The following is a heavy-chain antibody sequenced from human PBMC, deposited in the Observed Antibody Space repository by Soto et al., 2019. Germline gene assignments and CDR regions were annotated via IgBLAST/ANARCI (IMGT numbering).Heavy chain of an antibody. CDR1: GFTFSSYA. Sequence: AGGSLRLSCAASGFTFSSYAMSWVRQAPGKGLEWVSAISGSGGSIYYADSVKGRFTISRDNSKNTLYLQMNSLRAEDTAVYYCAKELYGSGTQGYWGQGTLVTVSS. D-gene: IGHD3-10*01. V-gene: IGHV3-23*01. CDR3: AKELYGSGTQGY. J-gene: IGHJ4*02. CDR2: ISGSGGSI.